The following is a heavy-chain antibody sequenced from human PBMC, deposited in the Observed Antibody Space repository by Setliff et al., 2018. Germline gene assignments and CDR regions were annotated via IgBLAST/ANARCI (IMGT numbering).Heavy chain of an antibody. CDR1: GYSISSGYY. CDR3: ARDHGRITMVRGVL. Sequence: SETLSLTCAVSGYSISSGYYWGWIRQPPGKGPEWIGSIYHSGSTYYNPSLKSRVTISVDTSKNQFSLKLSSVTAADTAVYYCARDHGRITMVRGVLWGQGTLVTVSS. D-gene: IGHD3-10*01. CDR2: IYHSGST. V-gene: IGHV4-38-2*02. J-gene: IGHJ4*02.